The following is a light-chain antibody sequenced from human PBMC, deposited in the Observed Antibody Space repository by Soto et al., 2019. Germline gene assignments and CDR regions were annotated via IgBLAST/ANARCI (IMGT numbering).Light chain of an antibody. CDR2: DVS. CDR1: SSDVGGYNY. Sequence: QSALTQPASVSGSPGQSITISCTGTSSDVGGYNYVSWYQHHPGKAPKLMIYDVSNRPSGVSNRFSGSKSGNTASLSISGLQAEDEAEYYCSSYTSSRTLYVFGTGTKVTVL. V-gene: IGLV2-14*03. CDR3: SSYTSSRTLYV. J-gene: IGLJ1*01.